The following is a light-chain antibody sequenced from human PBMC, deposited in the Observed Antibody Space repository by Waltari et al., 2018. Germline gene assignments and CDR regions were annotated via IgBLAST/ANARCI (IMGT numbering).Light chain of an antibody. J-gene: IGKJ2*01. CDR2: EAS. Sequence: DIQMTQSPSTLSASVGDRVTITCRASQTISNWLAWYQQKPGKAPKLLIHEASSLEDGGPSRFSGSRSGTEFTLTISSLQPDDSATYYCQQDNRYSYTFGQGTRLEIK. CDR1: QTISNW. CDR3: QQDNRYSYT. V-gene: IGKV1-5*03.